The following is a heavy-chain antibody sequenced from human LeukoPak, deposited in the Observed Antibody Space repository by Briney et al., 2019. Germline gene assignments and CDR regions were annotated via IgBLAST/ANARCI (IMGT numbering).Heavy chain of an antibody. CDR2: ISGSGDTT. J-gene: IGHJ4*02. V-gene: IGHV3-23*01. D-gene: IGHD5-18*01. Sequence: GGSLRLSCAASRFTLSRYWMSWVRQAPGKGLEWVSVISGSGDTTYYADSVKGRFTISRDNSKSTLYLQMNSLRAEDTAVYYCAKDRGVNTALDYWGQGTLVTVSS. CDR3: AKDRGVNTALDY. CDR1: RFTLSRYW.